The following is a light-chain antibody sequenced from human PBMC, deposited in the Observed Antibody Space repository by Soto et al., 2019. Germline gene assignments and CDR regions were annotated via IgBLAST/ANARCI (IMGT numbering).Light chain of an antibody. CDR1: QSVSSSY. V-gene: IGKV3-20*01. CDR3: QQYGCSPST. CDR2: GAS. Sequence: EIVLTQSPGTLSLSPGERATLSCRASQSVSSSYLAWYQQKPGQAPRLLIYGASSRATGIPDRFSGSGSGTDFTLTISRLETADFAVYYCQQYGCSPSTFGGGTKVETK. J-gene: IGKJ4*01.